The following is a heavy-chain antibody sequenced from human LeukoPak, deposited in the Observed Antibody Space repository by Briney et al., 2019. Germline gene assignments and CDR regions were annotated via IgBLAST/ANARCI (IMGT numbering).Heavy chain of an antibody. V-gene: IGHV5-51*01. J-gene: IGHJ4*02. Sequence: GESLKISCKGSGYTFTSYWIGWVRQMPGKGLEWMGIIYPGDSDTRYSPSFQGQVTISADKSISTAYLQWSSLKASDTAMYYCARGSSSWYDYFDYWGQGTLVTVSS. CDR3: ARGSSSWYDYFDY. D-gene: IGHD6-13*01. CDR2: IYPGDSDT. CDR1: GYTFTSYW.